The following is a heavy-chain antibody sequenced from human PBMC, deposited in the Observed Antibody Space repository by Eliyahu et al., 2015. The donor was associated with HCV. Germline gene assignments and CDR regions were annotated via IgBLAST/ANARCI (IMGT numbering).Heavy chain of an antibody. Sequence: QVQLQQWGAGLLKPSETLSLXCAVYGGSFSGYYWSWXRQPPGKGLEWIGEINHSGSTNYNPSLKSRVTISVDTSKNQFSLKLSSVTAADTAVYYCARGVRVLRFLEWLQFDPWGQGTLVTVSS. CDR3: ARGVRVLRFLEWLQFDP. D-gene: IGHD3-3*01. CDR1: GGSFSGYY. V-gene: IGHV4-34*01. CDR2: INHSGST. J-gene: IGHJ5*02.